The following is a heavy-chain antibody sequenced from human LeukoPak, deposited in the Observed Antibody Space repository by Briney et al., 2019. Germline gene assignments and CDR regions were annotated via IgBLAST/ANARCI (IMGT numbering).Heavy chain of an antibody. CDR3: ARLHLPAHEGAFDM. Sequence: SSETLSLTCTVPGGSISKYYWSWIRQPADKGLEWIGRIHTSGTTHYNPSLKSRVTLSLDTSTNQFSLRLTSVTATDTAVYYCARLHLPAHEGAFDMWGRGTMVTVSS. CDR2: IHTSGTT. D-gene: IGHD1-14*01. CDR1: GGSISKYY. J-gene: IGHJ3*02. V-gene: IGHV4-4*07.